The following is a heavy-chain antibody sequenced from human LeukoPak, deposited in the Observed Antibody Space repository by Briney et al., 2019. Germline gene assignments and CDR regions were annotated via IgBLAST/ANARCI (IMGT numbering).Heavy chain of an antibody. CDR2: MYRSGST. V-gene: IGHV4-38-2*01. Sequence: SETLSLTCAVSGFSISTGYYWGWIRQPPGKGLEWIGSMYRSGSTYYNPSLKSRMTISLDTSKNQFSLKLNSVTAADTALYHCVSQVVPAAIPDAFDIWGRGTMVSVSS. J-gene: IGHJ3*02. D-gene: IGHD2-2*01. CDR3: VSQVVPAAIPDAFDI. CDR1: GFSISTGYY.